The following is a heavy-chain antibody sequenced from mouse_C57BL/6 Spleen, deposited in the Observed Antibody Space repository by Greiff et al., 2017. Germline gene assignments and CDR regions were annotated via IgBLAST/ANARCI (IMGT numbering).Heavy chain of an antibody. CDR2: ILPGSGST. CDR3: ARGDYYGSSRRYDFDY. CDR1: GYTFTGYW. D-gene: IGHD1-1*01. Sequence: VQLVESGAELMKPGASVKLSCKATGYTFTGYWIEWVKQRPGHGLEWIGEILPGSGSTNYNEKFKGKATFTADTSSNTAYMQLSSLTTEDSAIYYCARGDYYGSSRRYDFDYWGQGTTLTVSS. J-gene: IGHJ2*01. V-gene: IGHV1-9*01.